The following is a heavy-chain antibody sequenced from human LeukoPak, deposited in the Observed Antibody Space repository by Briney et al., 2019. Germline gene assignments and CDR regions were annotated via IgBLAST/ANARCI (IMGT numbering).Heavy chain of an antibody. CDR3: ARGKYYYDSSGYSGFDY. V-gene: IGHV1-69*13. D-gene: IGHD3-22*01. CDR1: GGTFSSYA. J-gene: IGHJ4*02. Sequence: SVKVSCKASGGTFSSYAISWVRQAPGQGLEWMGGIIPIFGTANYAQKFQGRVTITADESTSTAYMELRSLRSDDTAVYYCARGKYYYDSSGYSGFDYWGQGTQVTVSS. CDR2: IIPIFGTA.